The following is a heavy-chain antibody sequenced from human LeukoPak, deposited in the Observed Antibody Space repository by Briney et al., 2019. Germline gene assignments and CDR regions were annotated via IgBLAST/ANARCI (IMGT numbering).Heavy chain of an antibody. CDR2: ISYSGIT. Sequence: SETLSLTCTVSGGSISSYYWSWIRQPQGKGLEWIGYISYSGITDYNPSLKSRVTISVDTSKNQFSLNLSSVTAADAAVYYCARDRVGATPNYYYGMDVWGRGTTVTVSS. CDR3: ARDRVGATPNYYYGMDV. V-gene: IGHV4-59*01. D-gene: IGHD1-26*01. J-gene: IGHJ6*02. CDR1: GGSISSYY.